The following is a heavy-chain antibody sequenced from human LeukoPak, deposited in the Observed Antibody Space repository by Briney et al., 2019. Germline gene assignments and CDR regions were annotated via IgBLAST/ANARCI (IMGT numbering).Heavy chain of an antibody. CDR2: ISYDGSNK. V-gene: IGHV3-30-3*01. CDR1: GFTFSSYA. Sequence: QPGGSLRLSCAASGFTFSSYAMHWVRQAPGKGLEWVAVISYDGSNKYYADSVKGRFTISRDNSKNTLYLQMNSLRAEDTAVYYCARGPQLNYCGQGTLVTVSS. CDR3: ARGPQLNY. J-gene: IGHJ4*02.